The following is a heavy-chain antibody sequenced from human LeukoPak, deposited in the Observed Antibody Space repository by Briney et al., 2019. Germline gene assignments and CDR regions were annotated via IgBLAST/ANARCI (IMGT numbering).Heavy chain of an antibody. Sequence: GGSLRLSCAASGFIFSDHYMSWIRQAPGKGLEWVSYISSSGSTIYYADSVEGRFTISRDNAKNSLYLQMNSLRAEDTAVYYCARGGYNWNDGFDYWGQGTLVTVSP. CDR1: GFIFSDHY. CDR3: ARGGYNWNDGFDY. V-gene: IGHV3-11*04. CDR2: ISSSGSTI. J-gene: IGHJ4*02. D-gene: IGHD1-20*01.